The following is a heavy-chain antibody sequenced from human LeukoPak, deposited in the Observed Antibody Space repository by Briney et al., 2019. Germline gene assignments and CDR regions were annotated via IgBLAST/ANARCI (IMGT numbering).Heavy chain of an antibody. CDR3: AGFRQWDFDI. V-gene: IGHV1-2*02. CDR1: XYTXXGYY. CDR2: INPNSGGT. D-gene: IGHD1-26*01. Sequence: VSXXXXXYTXXGYYMHWVRQAPGQGLEWMGWINPNSGGTNYAQKFQGRVTITADKSTSTAYMELSSLRSEDTAVYYCAGFRQWDFDIWGQGTMVTVSS. J-gene: IGHJ3*02.